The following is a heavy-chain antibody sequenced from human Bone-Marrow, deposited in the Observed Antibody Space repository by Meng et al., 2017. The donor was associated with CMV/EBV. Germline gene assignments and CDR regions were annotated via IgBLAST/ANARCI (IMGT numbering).Heavy chain of an antibody. J-gene: IGHJ4*02. Sequence: GESLKISCAASGFTFSSYSMNWVRQAPGKGLEWVSSISSSSSYIYYADSVKGRFTISRDNAKNSLYLQMNSLRAEDTAVYYCARDSGAGWYFDYWGQGTRVTVSS. CDR3: ARDSGAGWYFDY. CDR1: GFTFSSYS. CDR2: ISSSSSYI. D-gene: IGHD6-19*01. V-gene: IGHV3-21*01.